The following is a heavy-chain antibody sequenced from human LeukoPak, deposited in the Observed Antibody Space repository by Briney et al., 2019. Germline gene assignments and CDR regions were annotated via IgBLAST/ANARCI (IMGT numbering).Heavy chain of an antibody. CDR1: GFTFSSYG. J-gene: IGHJ4*02. V-gene: IGHV3-33*06. Sequence: GGSLRLSCAASGFTFSSYGMHWVRQAPGKGPEWVAVIWYDGSNKYYADSVKGRFTISRDNSKNTLYLQMNSLRAADTAVYYCAKEGLVNFYYFDYWGQGTLVTVSS. D-gene: IGHD1-26*01. CDR2: IWYDGSNK. CDR3: AKEGLVNFYYFDY.